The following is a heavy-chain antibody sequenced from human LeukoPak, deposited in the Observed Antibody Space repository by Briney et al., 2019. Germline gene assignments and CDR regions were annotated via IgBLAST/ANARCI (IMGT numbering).Heavy chain of an antibody. Sequence: PSQTLSLTCTVSGGSISSGGYYWRWIRQHPGKGLEWIGYIYYSGSTYYNPSLKSRVTISVDTSKNQFSLKLSSVTAADTAVYYCARVIYYGSGSYYFDYWGQGTLVTVSS. CDR2: IYYSGST. V-gene: IGHV4-31*03. D-gene: IGHD3-10*01. CDR1: GGSISSGGYY. CDR3: ARVIYYGSGSYYFDY. J-gene: IGHJ4*02.